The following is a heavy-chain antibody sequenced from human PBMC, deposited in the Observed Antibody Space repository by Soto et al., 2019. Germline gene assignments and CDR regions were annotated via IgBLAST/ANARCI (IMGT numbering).Heavy chain of an antibody. D-gene: IGHD6-13*01. V-gene: IGHV3-30*18. Sequence: QVQLVESGGGVVQPGRSLRLSCAASGFTFSSYGMHWVRQAPGKGLEWVAVISYDGSNKYYADSVKGRFTISRDNSKNTLYLQMNSLRAEDTAVYYCAKDSVDRSSSWRYYFDYWGQGTLVTVSS. CDR1: GFTFSSYG. CDR2: ISYDGSNK. CDR3: AKDSVDRSSSWRYYFDY. J-gene: IGHJ4*02.